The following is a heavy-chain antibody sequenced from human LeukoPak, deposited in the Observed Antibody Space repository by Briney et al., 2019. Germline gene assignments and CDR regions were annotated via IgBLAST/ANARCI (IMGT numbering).Heavy chain of an antibody. J-gene: IGHJ4*02. CDR3: ARDQYDSVWGSHRPYFDY. Sequence: ASVKVSCKASGYTFTSYDINWVRQATGQGLEWMGWMNPNSGNTGYAQKFQGRVTMTRNTSISTAYMELSSLRSEDTAVYYCARDQYDSVWGSHRPYFDYWGQGTLVTVSS. CDR1: GYTFTSYD. D-gene: IGHD3-16*01. CDR2: MNPNSGNT. V-gene: IGHV1-8*01.